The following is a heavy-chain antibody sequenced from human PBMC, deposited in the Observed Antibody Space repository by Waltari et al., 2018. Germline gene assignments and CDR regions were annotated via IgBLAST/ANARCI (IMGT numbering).Heavy chain of an antibody. D-gene: IGHD1-26*01. Sequence: QVQLQQWGAGLLKPSETLSLTCAVYGGSFSGYYWSWIRQPPGKGLEWMGEINHSGTTNYTPPLKSRVPIAVDTSKNQFSLKLSSVTAADTAVYYCARRRAWELLRSYYFDYWGQGTLVTVSS. CDR3: ARRRAWELLRSYYFDY. V-gene: IGHV4-34*01. CDR1: GGSFSGYY. CDR2: INHSGTT. J-gene: IGHJ4*02.